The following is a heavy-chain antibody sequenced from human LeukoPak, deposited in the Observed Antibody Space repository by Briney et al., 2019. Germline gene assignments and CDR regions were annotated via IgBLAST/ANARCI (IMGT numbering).Heavy chain of an antibody. Sequence: SQTLSLTCTVSGGSISSGDYYWSWIRQPPGKGLEWIVYIYYSGSTYYNPSLKSRVTISVDTSKNQFSLKLSSVTAADTAVYYCARPGGYGSGSYYDYWGQGTLVTVSS. V-gene: IGHV4-30-4*08. CDR1: GGSISSGDYY. J-gene: IGHJ4*02. CDR2: IYYSGST. D-gene: IGHD3-10*01. CDR3: ARPGGYGSGSYYDY.